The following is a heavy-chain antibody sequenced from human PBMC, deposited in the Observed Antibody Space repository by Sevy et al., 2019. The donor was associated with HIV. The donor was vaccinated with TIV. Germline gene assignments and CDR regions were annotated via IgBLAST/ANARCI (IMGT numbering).Heavy chain of an antibody. J-gene: IGHJ4*02. CDR1: GFTFSSYS. V-gene: IGHV3-21*01. Sequence: GGSLRLSCAASGFTFSSYSMNWVRQAPGKGLEWVSSVSSSSIYIFYEGSVMGRFTISRDNAKSSLYLQMNSLRAEDTAVYYCARGAYCSGGSCYSDRFDYWGQGTLVTVSS. CDR3: ARGAYCSGGSCYSDRFDY. CDR2: VSSSSIYI. D-gene: IGHD2-15*01.